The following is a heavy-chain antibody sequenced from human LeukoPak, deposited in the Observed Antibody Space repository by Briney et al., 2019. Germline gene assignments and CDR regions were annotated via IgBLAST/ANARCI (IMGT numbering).Heavy chain of an antibody. D-gene: IGHD3-22*01. CDR3: ATGITMIVVVPARGMDV. Sequence: GGSLRLSCAASGFTFSDYYMSWIRQAPGKGLEWVSYISSSGSTIYYADSVRGRFTISRDNAKSSLYLQMNSLRAEDTAVYYCATGITMIVVVPARGMDVWGQGTTVTVSS. CDR1: GFTFSDYY. V-gene: IGHV3-11*01. J-gene: IGHJ6*02. CDR2: ISSSGSTI.